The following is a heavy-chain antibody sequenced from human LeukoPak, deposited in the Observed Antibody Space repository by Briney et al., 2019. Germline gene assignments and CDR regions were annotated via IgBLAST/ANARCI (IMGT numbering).Heavy chain of an antibody. CDR1: GGSFSGYY. D-gene: IGHD5-24*01. V-gene: IGHV4-34*01. CDR3: ARGGQEGYNYPYFDY. Sequence: SETLSLTCAVYGGSFSGYYWSWIRQPPGKGLEWIGEINHSGSTNYNPSLKSRVTISVDTSKNQFSLKLTSVTAADTAVYYCARGGQEGYNYPYFDYWDQGTLVTVSS. CDR2: INHSGST. J-gene: IGHJ4*02.